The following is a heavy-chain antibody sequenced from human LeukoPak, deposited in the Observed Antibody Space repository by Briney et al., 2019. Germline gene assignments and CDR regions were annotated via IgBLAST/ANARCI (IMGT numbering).Heavy chain of an antibody. V-gene: IGHV4-59*11. CDR3: ARAGRYYDSSGYYSLIPDY. CDR2: IYYSGST. D-gene: IGHD3-22*01. J-gene: IGHJ4*02. CDR1: GGSISSHY. Sequence: SETLSLTCTVSGGSISSHYWSWIRQPPGKGLEWIGYIYYSGSTNYNPSLKSRVIISVDTSKNQFSLKLSSVTAADTAVYYCARAGRYYDSSGYYSLIPDYWGQGTLVTVSS.